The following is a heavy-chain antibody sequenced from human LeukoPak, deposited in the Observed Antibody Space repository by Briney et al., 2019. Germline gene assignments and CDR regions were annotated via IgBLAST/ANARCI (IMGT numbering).Heavy chain of an antibody. CDR1: GFTFSSYW. CDR3: ARVYYYDSSGYSPYFDY. J-gene: IGHJ4*02. V-gene: IGHV3-7*04. CDR2: IKQDGSEK. Sequence: PGGSLRPSCAGSGFTFSSYWMSWVRQAPGKGLEWVANIKQDGSEKYYVDSVKGRFTISRDNAKNSLYLQMNSLRAEDTAVYYCARVYYYDSSGYSPYFDYSGQGTPGTVSS. D-gene: IGHD3-22*01.